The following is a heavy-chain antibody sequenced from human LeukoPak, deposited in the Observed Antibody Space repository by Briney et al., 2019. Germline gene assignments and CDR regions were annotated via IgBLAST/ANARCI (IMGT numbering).Heavy chain of an antibody. J-gene: IGHJ4*02. CDR1: GGSISSRNW. V-gene: IGHV4-4*02. D-gene: IGHD3-22*01. CDR2: IYYSGST. Sequence: PSGTLSLTCAVSGGSISSRNWWTWVRQPPGKGLEWIGSIYYSGSTYYNPSLKSRVTISVDTSKNQFSLKLTSVTAADTAVYYCARGGALWTMMNWGQGTLVTVSS. CDR3: ARGGALWTMMN.